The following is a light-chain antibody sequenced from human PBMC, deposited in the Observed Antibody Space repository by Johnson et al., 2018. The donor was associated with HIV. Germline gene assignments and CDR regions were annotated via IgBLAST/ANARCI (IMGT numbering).Light chain of an antibody. CDR2: DNN. CDR1: SSNIGNNY. Sequence: QSVLTQPPSVSAATGQKVTISCSGSSSNIGNNYVSWYQQLPGTAPKLLIYDNNQRPSGIPDRFSGSKSGTSATLAITGLQTGYEAEYYCGTWDSSLSAYVFGTGTKVTVL. J-gene: IGLJ1*01. CDR3: GTWDSSLSAYV. V-gene: IGLV1-51*01.